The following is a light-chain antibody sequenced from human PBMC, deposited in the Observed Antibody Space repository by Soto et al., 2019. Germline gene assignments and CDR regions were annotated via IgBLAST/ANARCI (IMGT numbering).Light chain of an antibody. J-gene: IGKJ1*01. V-gene: IGKV1-5*01. CDR2: DAS. Sequence: DIQMTQSPSTLSASVGDRVTITCRASQSISSWLAWYKQSPGKAPKLLIYDASSLESGVPSRFRGSGSETDFTLTISSLQPDDFETYYCQQYKSYSKTFGQGTKVDIK. CDR3: QQYKSYSKT. CDR1: QSISSW.